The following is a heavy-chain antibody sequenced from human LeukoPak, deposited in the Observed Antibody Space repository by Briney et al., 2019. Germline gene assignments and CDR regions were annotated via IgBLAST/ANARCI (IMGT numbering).Heavy chain of an antibody. CDR3: ARDQLGDYYDSSGYFDY. D-gene: IGHD3-22*01. CDR1: GFTFSSYA. J-gene: IGHJ4*02. Sequence: GGSLRLSCAASGFTFSSYAMHWVRQAPGKGLEWVAVISYDGSNKYYADSVKGRFTISRDNSKNTLYLQINSLRAEDTAVYYCARDQLGDYYDSSGYFDYWGQGTLVTVSS. V-gene: IGHV3-30*04. CDR2: ISYDGSNK.